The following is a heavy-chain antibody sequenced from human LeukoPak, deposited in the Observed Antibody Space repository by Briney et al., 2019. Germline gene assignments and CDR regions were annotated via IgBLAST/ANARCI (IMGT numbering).Heavy chain of an antibody. CDR3: AEGDYFDY. CDR1: GFTFSTSW. J-gene: IGHJ4*02. V-gene: IGHV3-7*01. Sequence: GGSLRLSCAASGFTFSTSWMSWVRQAPGKGLEWVANIKEDGSEKWCMDSVKGRFTISRDNAKNSLYLQMNSLRAEDTAVFYCAEGDYFDYWGQGTLVTVSS. D-gene: IGHD3-16*01. CDR2: IKEDGSEK.